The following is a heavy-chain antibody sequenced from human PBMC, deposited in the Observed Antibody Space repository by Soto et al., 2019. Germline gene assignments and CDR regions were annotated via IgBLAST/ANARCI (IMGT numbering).Heavy chain of an antibody. Sequence: EVQLLESGGGLVQPGGSLRLSCAASGFTFSSYAMSWVRQAPGKGLERVSVISGSGGSTYYADSVKGRFTISRDNSKNTLNLQMNILRAEDTAVYYCARRGSGSYYDYWGQGTLVTVSS. CDR3: ARRGSGSYYDY. V-gene: IGHV3-23*01. CDR1: GFTFSSYA. CDR2: ISGSGGST. D-gene: IGHD1-26*01. J-gene: IGHJ4*02.